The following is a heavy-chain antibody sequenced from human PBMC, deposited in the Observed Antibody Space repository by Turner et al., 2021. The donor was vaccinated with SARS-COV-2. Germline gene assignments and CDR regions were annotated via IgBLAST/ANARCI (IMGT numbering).Heavy chain of an antibody. D-gene: IGHD2-15*01. J-gene: IGHJ4*02. CDR1: GASISGSY. V-gene: IGHV4-59*01. CDR2: IHFSGTP. CDR3: TRELGYCSDGSCRFEYDY. Sequence: QVQLQESGPGLVKPSATLSLTCTVSGASISGSYWSWVRQPPGKGLEWIGYIHFSGTPNYNPPLRSRVTISLDTSKSQFSLHLRSVTAADTAVYYCTRELGYCSDGSCRFEYDYWGQGTLVTVSS.